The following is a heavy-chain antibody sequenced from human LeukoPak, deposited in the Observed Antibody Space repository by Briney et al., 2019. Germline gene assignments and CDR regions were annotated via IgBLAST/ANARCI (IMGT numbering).Heavy chain of an antibody. CDR2: INYSGTT. CDR1: GASISSGGYY. Sequence: PSQTLSLTCTVSGASISSGGYYWGWIRQHPGKGLEWIGHINYSGTTYYKPSLKSRVTISVDKSKNQFSLKLSSVTAADTAVYYCAVYYYGPWGQGTLVTVSS. J-gene: IGHJ4*02. V-gene: IGHV4-31*03. CDR3: AVYYYGP. D-gene: IGHD3-10*01.